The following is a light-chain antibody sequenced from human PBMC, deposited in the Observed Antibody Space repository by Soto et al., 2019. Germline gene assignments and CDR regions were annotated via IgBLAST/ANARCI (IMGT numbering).Light chain of an antibody. V-gene: IGKV3-20*01. CDR3: QQYGSSPWT. CDR2: GAS. CDR1: QSVTLRY. J-gene: IGKJ1*01. Sequence: EIVLTPSPGTLSLSPGESATLSCRASQSVTLRYLAWYQQKPGQAPRLLIYGASSGATGIPDRFSGSGSGTDFTLTISRLEPEDFAVYYCQQYGSSPWTFGQGT.